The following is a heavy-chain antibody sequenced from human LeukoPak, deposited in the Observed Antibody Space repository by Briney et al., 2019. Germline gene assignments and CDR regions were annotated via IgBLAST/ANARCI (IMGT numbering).Heavy chain of an antibody. D-gene: IGHD1-26*01. V-gene: IGHV5-51*01. CDR3: AVKPGYTGSWGTFDS. Sequence: SGESLKISCKASGYRFTNYWIGWVRQIAGKGLELMGSIYPGDSDTRYSPAVQGQGTISADKSISTAYLQWSSLKASDTAMYYCAVKPGYTGSWGTFDSWGQGTLVTVSS. J-gene: IGHJ4*02. CDR2: IYPGDSDT. CDR1: GYRFTNYW.